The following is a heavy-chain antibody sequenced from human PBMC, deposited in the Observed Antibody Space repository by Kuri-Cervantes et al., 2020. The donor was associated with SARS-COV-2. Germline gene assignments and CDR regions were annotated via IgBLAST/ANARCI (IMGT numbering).Heavy chain of an antibody. V-gene: IGHV4-39*07. J-gene: IGHJ4*01. CDR2: IYYSGST. CDR3: ARASTSFDD. CDR1: GGSISSSSYY. Sequence: GSLRLSCTVSGGSISSSSYYWGWIRQPPGKGLEWIGSIYYSGSTYYNPSLKSRVTISVDTSKNQFSLKLSSVAAADTAVYYCARASTSFDDWGHGTLVTVSS.